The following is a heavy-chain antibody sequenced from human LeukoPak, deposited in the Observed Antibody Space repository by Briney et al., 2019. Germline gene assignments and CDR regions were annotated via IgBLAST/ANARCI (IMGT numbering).Heavy chain of an antibody. J-gene: IGHJ4*02. CDR3: ARDRGITGTPFDY. CDR1: GGTFSSYA. Sequence: SVKVSCKASGGTFSSYAISWVRQAPGQGLEWMGRIIPILGIANYAQKFQGRVTITADKSTSTASMELSSLRSEDTAVYYCARDRGITGTPFDYWGQGTLVTVSS. V-gene: IGHV1-69*04. CDR2: IIPILGIA. D-gene: IGHD1-20*01.